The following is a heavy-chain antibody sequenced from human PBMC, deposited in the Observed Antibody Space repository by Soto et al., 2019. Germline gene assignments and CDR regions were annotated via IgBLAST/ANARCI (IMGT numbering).Heavy chain of an antibody. V-gene: IGHV4-39*01. J-gene: IGHJ3*02. D-gene: IGHD6-19*01. Sequence: PSETLSLTCTVSGGSISSSSYYWGWIRQPPGKGLEWIGSIYYSGSTYYNPSLKSRVTISVDTSKNQFSLKLSSVTAADTAVYYCARAVCIAVAKSAFDIWGQGKMVT. CDR2: IYYSGST. CDR3: ARAVCIAVAKSAFDI. CDR1: GGSISSSSYY.